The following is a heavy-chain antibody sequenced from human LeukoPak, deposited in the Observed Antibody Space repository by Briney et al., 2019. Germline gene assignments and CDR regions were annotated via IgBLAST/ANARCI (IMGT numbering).Heavy chain of an antibody. D-gene: IGHD6-19*01. CDR1: GFPFSSYA. V-gene: IGHV3-48*03. CDR3: ARDKGDNSGWDY. CDR2: ISSSGTKI. J-gene: IGHJ4*02. Sequence: GRSLRLSCAPSGFPFSSYAMHWVRQAPGKGLEGVSHISSSGTKIYSADSAKGRFTISRDNAKNSLYLQMSSLRAEDTAVYYCARDKGDNSGWDYWGQGILVTVSS.